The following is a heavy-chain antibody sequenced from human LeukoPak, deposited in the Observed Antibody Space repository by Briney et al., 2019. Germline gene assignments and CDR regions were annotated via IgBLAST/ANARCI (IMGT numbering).Heavy chain of an antibody. J-gene: IGHJ3*02. CDR3: ARGRISGWRYDAFDI. Sequence: ASVKVSCKASGYTFTGYYMHWVRQAPGQGLEWMGWMNPNSGNTGYAQKFQGRVTITRNTSISTAYMELSSLRSEDTAVYYCARGRISGWRYDAFDIWGQGTMVTVSS. D-gene: IGHD6-19*01. CDR2: MNPNSGNT. V-gene: IGHV1-8*03. CDR1: GYTFTGYY.